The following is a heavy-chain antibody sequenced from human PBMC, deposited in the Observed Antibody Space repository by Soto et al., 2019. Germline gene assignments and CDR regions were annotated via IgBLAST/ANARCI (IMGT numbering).Heavy chain of an antibody. Sequence: QITLKESGPPLVRPAQTLALTCAFSGFSLTTTSMGVAWIRQPPGKALEWRALIYCDDDQRYSTSLKDRLTISKDTSISRVVLTISNMNPEDTGTYFCAHAGDYDLLSFDHWGPGTLVTVSS. CDR3: AHAGDYDLLSFDH. J-gene: IGHJ4*02. D-gene: IGHD4-17*01. V-gene: IGHV2-5*02. CDR2: IYCDDDQ. CDR1: GFSLTTTSMG.